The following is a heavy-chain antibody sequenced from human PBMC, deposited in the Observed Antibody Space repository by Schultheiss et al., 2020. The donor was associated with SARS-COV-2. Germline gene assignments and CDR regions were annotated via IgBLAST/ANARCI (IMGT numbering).Heavy chain of an antibody. V-gene: IGHV1-8*01. CDR1: GYTFTSYD. J-gene: IGHJ4*02. CDR2: MNPNSGNT. CDR3: ARDRDCSSTSCYTWYFDY. Sequence: ASVKVSCKASGYTFTSYDINWVRQATGQGLEWMGWMNPNSGNTGYAQKFQGRVTMTRNTSISTAYMELSSLRSEDTAVYYCARDRDCSSTSCYTWYFDYWGQGTLVTVSS. D-gene: IGHD2-2*02.